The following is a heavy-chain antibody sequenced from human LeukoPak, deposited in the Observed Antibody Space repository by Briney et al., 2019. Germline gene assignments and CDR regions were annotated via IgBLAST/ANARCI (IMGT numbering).Heavy chain of an antibody. Sequence: PSETLSLTCGVNGGSLSGYYWSWIRQSPGKGLEWIGEINHRGSTSYNPSLQSRVIISVDTSKNHFSLKLTSLTAADTAVYYCARESYCSNGVCSPGNFDFWGQGTLVTVSS. D-gene: IGHD2-8*01. V-gene: IGHV4-34*01. J-gene: IGHJ4*02. CDR2: INHRGST. CDR1: GGSLSGYY. CDR3: ARESYCSNGVCSPGNFDF.